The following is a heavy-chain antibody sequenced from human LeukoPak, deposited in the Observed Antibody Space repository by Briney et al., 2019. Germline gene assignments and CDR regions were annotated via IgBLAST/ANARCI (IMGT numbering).Heavy chain of an antibody. Sequence: PSETLSLTCTVSGGSIISHYWSWIRQPPGKGLEWIGYIYYSGSTNYNPSLKSRVTISVDTSKSQFSLKLSSVTAADTAVYYCARMGRIVVVPAASGGRRNWFDPWGQGTLVTVSS. D-gene: IGHD2-2*01. CDR2: IYYSGST. CDR1: GGSIISHY. J-gene: IGHJ5*02. CDR3: ARMGRIVVVPAASGGRRNWFDP. V-gene: IGHV4-59*11.